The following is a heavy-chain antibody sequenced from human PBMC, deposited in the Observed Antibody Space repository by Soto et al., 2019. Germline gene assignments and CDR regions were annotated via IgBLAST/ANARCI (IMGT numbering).Heavy chain of an antibody. Sequence: SVKVSCKASGDTFSRYTFNWVRQAPGQGLEWMGGIVPNFGTPNYAPTFQDRVAITADESTNTAYMEINGLTSEDTAIYYCARGAYIYPSRHFDVWVQVTLVTVSS. D-gene: IGHD2-21*01. CDR1: GDTFSRYT. J-gene: IGHJ4*02. CDR2: IVPNFGTP. CDR3: ARGAYIYPSRHFDV. V-gene: IGHV1-69*13.